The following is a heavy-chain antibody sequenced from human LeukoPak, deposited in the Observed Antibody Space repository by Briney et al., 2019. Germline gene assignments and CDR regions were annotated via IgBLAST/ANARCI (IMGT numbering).Heavy chain of an antibody. CDR2: IYSGGDT. CDR1: GFTVSSSY. D-gene: IGHD6-13*01. J-gene: IGHJ4*02. V-gene: IGHV3-66*02. Sequence: GGSLRLSCAASGFTVSSSYMSWVRQAPGKGLEWVSVIYSGGDTHYAGSVKGRFSISRDNSVNTLYLQMNSLRTEDTAVYYCARAFVTAAGFFDTWGQGTLVTVSS. CDR3: ARAFVTAAGFFDT.